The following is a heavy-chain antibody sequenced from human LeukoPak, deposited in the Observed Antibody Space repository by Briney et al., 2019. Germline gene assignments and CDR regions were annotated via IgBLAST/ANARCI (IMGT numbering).Heavy chain of an antibody. V-gene: IGHV4-30-4*01. CDR3: ARRRWFGEFLDLDY. D-gene: IGHD3-10*01. CDR1: GGSISSGDYY. CDR2: IYYSGST. Sequence: ETSETLSLTCTVSGGSISSGDYYWSWIRQPPGTGLEWIGYIYYSGSTYYNPSLKSRVTISVDTSKNQFSLKLSSVTAADTAVYYCARRRWFGEFLDLDYWGQGTLVTVSS. J-gene: IGHJ4*02.